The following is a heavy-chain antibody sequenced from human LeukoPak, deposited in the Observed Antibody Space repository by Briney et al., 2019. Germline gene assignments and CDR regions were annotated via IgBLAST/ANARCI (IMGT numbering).Heavy chain of an antibody. J-gene: IGHJ4*02. CDR2: ICGSGGST. CDR3: AKDHSCYYGSGSYYSSVDY. Sequence: GGALRLSCVASRVTFSSYTMSWVCEAPGGGGWRVSAICGSGGSTYYAESVRGGFTISRENSKNTLYLQMNSLRAEDTAVYYCAKDHSCYYGSGSYYSSVDYWGQGTLVTVSS. V-gene: IGHV3-23*01. CDR1: RVTFSSYT. D-gene: IGHD3-10*01.